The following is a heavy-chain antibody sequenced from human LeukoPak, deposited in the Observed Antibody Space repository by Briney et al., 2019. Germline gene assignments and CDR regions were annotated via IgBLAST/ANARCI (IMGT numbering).Heavy chain of an antibody. CDR1: GGSIRSSYYY. D-gene: IGHD4-17*01. CDR3: ARGHGALLGY. Sequence: SETLSLTCTVSGGSIRSSYYYWGWIRQPPGKGLEWIGSIYDSGSTYYNPSLKSRVTISVDTSKNQFSLKLNSVTAADTAVYYCARGHGALLGYWGQGTLVTVSS. CDR2: IYDSGST. V-gene: IGHV4-39*01. J-gene: IGHJ4*02.